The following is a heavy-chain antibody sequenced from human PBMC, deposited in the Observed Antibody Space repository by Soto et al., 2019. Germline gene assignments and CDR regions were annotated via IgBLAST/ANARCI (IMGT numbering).Heavy chain of an antibody. J-gene: IGHJ6*02. CDR1: GFTFSSYG. CDR2: ISYDGSNK. Sequence: GGSLRLSCAASGFTFSSYGMHWVRQAPGKGLEWVAVISYDGSNKYYADSVKGRFTISRDNSKNTLYLQMNSLRAEDTAVYYCAKAPGDRLRWQNGMDVWGQGTTVTVSS. CDR3: AKAPGDRLRWQNGMDV. V-gene: IGHV3-30*18. D-gene: IGHD3-16*01.